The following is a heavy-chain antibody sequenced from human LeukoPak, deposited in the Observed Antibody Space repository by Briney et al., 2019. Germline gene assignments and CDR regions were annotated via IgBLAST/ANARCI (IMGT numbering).Heavy chain of an antibody. V-gene: IGHV6-1*01. J-gene: IGHJ6*02. CDR1: GDSVSSNSAA. Sequence: SQTLSLTCAISGDSVSSNSAAWNWIRQSPSRGLEWLGRTYYRSKWYNDYAVSVKSRITINPDTSKNQFSLQLNSVTPEDTAVYYCAREGVVVETYYYYGMDVWGQGTTVTVSS. D-gene: IGHD2-15*01. CDR3: AREGVVVETYYYYGMDV. CDR2: TYYRSKWYN.